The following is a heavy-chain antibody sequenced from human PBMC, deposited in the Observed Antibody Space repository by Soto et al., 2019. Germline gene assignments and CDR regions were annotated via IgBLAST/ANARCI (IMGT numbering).Heavy chain of an antibody. Sequence: QPGGSLRLSCAASGFTFSSYAMSWVRQAPGKGLEWVSAISGSGGSTYYADSVKGRFTISRDNSKNTLYLQMNSLRAEDTAVYYCAKDPLPIVVVPAAHYFDYWGQGTLVTVS. J-gene: IGHJ4*02. CDR2: ISGSGGST. CDR3: AKDPLPIVVVPAAHYFDY. V-gene: IGHV3-23*01. CDR1: GFTFSSYA. D-gene: IGHD2-2*01.